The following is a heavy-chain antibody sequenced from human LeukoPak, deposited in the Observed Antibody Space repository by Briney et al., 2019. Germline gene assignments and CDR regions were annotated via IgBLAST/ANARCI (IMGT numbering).Heavy chain of an antibody. D-gene: IGHD3-22*01. V-gene: IGHV3-64D*06. J-gene: IGHJ4*02. CDR2: ISSNGGST. Sequence: GGSLRLSCSASGLTFSSYDMHWVRQAPGKGLEYVSAISSNGGSTYYADSVKGRFTISRDNSKNTLYLQMSSLRAEDTAVYYCVARPSHSSGYWEFDYWGQGTLVTVSS. CDR3: VARPSHSSGYWEFDY. CDR1: GLTFSSYD.